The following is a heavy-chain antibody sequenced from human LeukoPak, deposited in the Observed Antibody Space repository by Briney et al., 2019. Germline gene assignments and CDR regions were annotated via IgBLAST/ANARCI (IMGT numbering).Heavy chain of an antibody. D-gene: IGHD6-13*01. J-gene: IGHJ4*02. V-gene: IGHV1-69*13. CDR1: GGTFSSYA. CDR3: ARSKQQLVLPDVVYFDY. CDR2: IIPIFGTA. Sequence: ASVKVSCKASGGTFSSYAISWVRQAPGQGLEWMGGIIPIFGTANYAQKLQGRVTITADESTSTAYMELSSLRSEDTAGYYCARSKQQLVLPDVVYFDYWGQGTLVTVSS.